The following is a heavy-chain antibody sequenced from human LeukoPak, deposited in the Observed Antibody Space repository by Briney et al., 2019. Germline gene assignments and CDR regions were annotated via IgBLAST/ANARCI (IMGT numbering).Heavy chain of an antibody. Sequence: GGSLRLSCATSGFTFSNAWMNWVRQAPGRGLEWVANIKQDGSEKYYVDSVKGRFTISRDNAKNSLYLQMNSLRVEDTAVYYCARDLTDYWGQGTLVSVSS. J-gene: IGHJ4*02. V-gene: IGHV3-7*03. CDR1: GFTFSNAW. CDR2: IKQDGSEK. CDR3: ARDLTDY.